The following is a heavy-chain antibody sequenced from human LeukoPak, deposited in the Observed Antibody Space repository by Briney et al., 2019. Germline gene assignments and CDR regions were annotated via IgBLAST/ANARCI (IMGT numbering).Heavy chain of an antibody. V-gene: IGHV3-7*01. D-gene: IGHD1-26*01. CDR3: ARESGVGATWSRIIDY. Sequence: GGSLRLSCAASGFTFSSYWMSWVRQAPGKGLEWVANIKQDGSEKYYVDSVKGRFTISRDNAKNSLYLQMNSLRAEDTAVYYCARESGVGATWSRIIDYWGQGTLVTVSS. CDR1: GFTFSSYW. CDR2: IKQDGSEK. J-gene: IGHJ4*02.